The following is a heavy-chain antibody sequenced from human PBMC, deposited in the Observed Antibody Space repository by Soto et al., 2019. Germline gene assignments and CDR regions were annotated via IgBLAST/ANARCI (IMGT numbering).Heavy chain of an antibody. CDR1: GGSISSYY. V-gene: IGHV4-59*08. CDR3: ARSAPYYYYYGMDV. J-gene: IGHJ6*02. Sequence: SETLSLTCTVSGGSISSYYWSWIRQPPGKGLEWIGYIYYSGSTYYNPSLKSRVTISVDTSKNQFSLKLSSVTAADTAVYYCARSAPYYYYYGMDVWGQGTTVTVSS. CDR2: IYYSGST.